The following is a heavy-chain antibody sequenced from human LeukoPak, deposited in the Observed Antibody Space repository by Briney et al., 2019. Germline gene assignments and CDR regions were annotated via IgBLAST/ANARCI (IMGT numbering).Heavy chain of an antibody. Sequence: GRSLRLSCAASGFTFSSYAMHWVRQAPGKGLEWVAVISYDGSNKYYADSVKGRFTISRDNSKNTLYLQMNSLRAEDTAVYYCARGYGDSSGYYSPFDYWGQGTLVTVSS. CDR2: ISYDGSNK. CDR1: GFTFSSYA. J-gene: IGHJ4*02. V-gene: IGHV3-30*04. CDR3: ARGYGDSSGYYSPFDY. D-gene: IGHD3-22*01.